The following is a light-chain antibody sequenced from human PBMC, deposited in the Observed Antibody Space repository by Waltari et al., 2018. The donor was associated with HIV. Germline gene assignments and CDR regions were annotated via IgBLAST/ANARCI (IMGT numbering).Light chain of an antibody. CDR1: QSVSSSH. CDR2: DAS. V-gene: IGKV3-20*01. CDR3: QQYAALPRT. J-gene: IGKJ2*01. Sequence: EIVLTQSPGTLSVSPGEGATISCRASQSVSSSHLAWYQQRPGQAPRLLIYDASSRPTGIPDRFSGSGSGTDFTLSINRLEPEDFAVYYCQQYAALPRTFGQGTKVDIK.